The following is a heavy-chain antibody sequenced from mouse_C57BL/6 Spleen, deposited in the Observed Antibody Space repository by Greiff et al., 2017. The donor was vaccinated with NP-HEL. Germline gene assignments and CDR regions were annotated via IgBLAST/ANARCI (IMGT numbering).Heavy chain of an antibody. J-gene: IGHJ1*03. CDR3: AREYYGMSTGKFDV. CDR2: INPNYGTT. V-gene: IGHV1-39*01. Sequence: VQLQQSGPELVKPGASVKISCTASGYSFTDYNMNWVKQSNGKSLEWIGVINPNYGTTSYNQKFKGKATLTVDQSSSTAYMQLNSLTSEDSAVYYWAREYYGMSTGKFDVWGTGTTVTVSS. D-gene: IGHD1-1*01. CDR1: GYSFTDYN.